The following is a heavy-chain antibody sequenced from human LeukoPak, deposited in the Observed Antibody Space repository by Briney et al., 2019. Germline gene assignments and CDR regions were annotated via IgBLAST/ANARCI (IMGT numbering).Heavy chain of an antibody. J-gene: IGHJ4*02. CDR2: IYSSGST. D-gene: IGHD1-26*01. V-gene: IGHV4-4*07. Sequence: SETLSLTCTVSGGSISSYYWSWIRQPAGEGLEWIGRIYSSGSTNYNPSLRSRVTLSVATSKNQFSLKLSSVTAADTAVYSCARMYSGTYGGIDNWGQGTLVTVSS. CDR1: GGSISSYY. CDR3: ARMYSGTYGGIDN.